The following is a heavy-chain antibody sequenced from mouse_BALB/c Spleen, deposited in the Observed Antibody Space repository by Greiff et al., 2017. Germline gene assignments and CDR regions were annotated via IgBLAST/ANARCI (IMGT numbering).Heavy chain of an antibody. CDR1: GYSITSDYA. Sequence: EVQLQESGPGLVKPSQSLSLTCTVTGYSITSDYAWNWIRQFPGNKLEWMGYISYSGSTSYNPSLKSRISITRDTSKNQFFLQLNSVTTEDTATYYCAPYYYGSSPAWFAYWGQGTLVTVSA. V-gene: IGHV3-2*02. CDR3: APYYYGSSPAWFAY. D-gene: IGHD1-1*01. J-gene: IGHJ3*01. CDR2: ISYSGST.